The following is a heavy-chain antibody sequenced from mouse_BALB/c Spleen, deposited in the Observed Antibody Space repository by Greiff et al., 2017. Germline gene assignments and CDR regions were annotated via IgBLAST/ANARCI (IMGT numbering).Heavy chain of an antibody. CDR2: ISSGGRT. V-gene: IGHV5-6-5*01. D-gene: IGHD1-1*01. J-gene: IGHJ2*01. CDR1: GFTFSSYA. CDR3: ARGRDYYGSFDY. Sequence: EVKLVESGGGLVKPGGSLKLSCAASGFTFSSYAMSWVRQTPEKRLEWVASISSGGRTYYPDSVKGRFTISRDNARNILYLQMSSLRSEDTAMYYCARGRDYYGSFDYWGQGTTLTVSS.